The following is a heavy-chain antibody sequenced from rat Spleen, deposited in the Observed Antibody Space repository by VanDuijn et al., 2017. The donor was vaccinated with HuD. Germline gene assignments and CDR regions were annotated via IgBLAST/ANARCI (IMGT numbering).Heavy chain of an antibody. J-gene: IGHJ2*01. CDR1: GFSLTSYH. V-gene: IGHV2S12*01. CDR2: ISSGGST. D-gene: IGHD1-12*01. CDR3: TGYRDSYAHD. Sequence: QVQLKESGPGLVQPSQTLSLTCTVSGFSLTSYHVSWVRQPPGKGLEWIAAISSGGSTYYNSALKSRLSISRDTSKSQVFLKMNSLQTEDTAIYFCTGYRDSYAHDWGQGVMVTVSS.